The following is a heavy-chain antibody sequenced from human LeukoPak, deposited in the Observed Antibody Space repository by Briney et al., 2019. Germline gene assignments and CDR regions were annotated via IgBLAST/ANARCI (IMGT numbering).Heavy chain of an antibody. CDR2: IYPGDSDT. CDR3: ARHISGGDVVVVPAAIPYDY. V-gene: IGHV5-51*01. D-gene: IGHD2-2*02. CDR1: GYTFTSYW. J-gene: IGHJ4*02. Sequence: GESLKISCKGSGYTFTSYWIAWVRQMPGKGLEWMGLIYPGDSDTRYSPSFQGQVTISVDKSISTAYLQWSSLKASDTAMYYCARHISGGDVVVVPAAIPYDYWGQETLVTVSS.